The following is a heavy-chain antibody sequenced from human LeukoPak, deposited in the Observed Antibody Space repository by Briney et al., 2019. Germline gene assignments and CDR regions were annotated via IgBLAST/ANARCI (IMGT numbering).Heavy chain of an antibody. CDR2: ISSSTSYT. V-gene: IGHV3-11*05. CDR3: ATDRSSSSWFDY. Sequence: GGSLRLACAASGFTFSDYYMSWIRQAPGKGLEWVSYISSSTSYTNYADSVKGRFPISRDNAKNSLYLQMNSLRAEDTAVYYCATDRSSSSWFDYWGQGTLVTVSS. CDR1: GFTFSDYY. D-gene: IGHD6-13*01. J-gene: IGHJ4*02.